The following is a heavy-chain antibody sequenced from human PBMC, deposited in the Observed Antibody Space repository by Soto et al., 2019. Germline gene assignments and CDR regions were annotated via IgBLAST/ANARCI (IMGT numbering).Heavy chain of an antibody. Sequence: PEESLKISCKGSGYSFTSYWIGWVRQMPGKGLEWMGIIYPGDSDTRYSPSFQGQVTISADKSISTAYLQWSSLKASDTAMYYCARTGYYYDSSRHYRYYFDYSGQTTLVTVS. D-gene: IGHD3-22*01. CDR1: GYSFTSYW. J-gene: IGHJ4*02. CDR2: IYPGDSDT. V-gene: IGHV5-51*01. CDR3: ARTGYYYDSSRHYRYYFDY.